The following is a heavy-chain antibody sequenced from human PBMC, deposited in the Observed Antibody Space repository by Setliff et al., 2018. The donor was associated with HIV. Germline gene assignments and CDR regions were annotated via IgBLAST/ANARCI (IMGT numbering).Heavy chain of an antibody. CDR1: GGSISSSSYY. CDR2: IYHSGST. D-gene: IGHD3-10*01. Sequence: SETLSLTCTVSGGSISSSSYYWGWIRQPPGKGLEWIGSIYHSGSTYYNPSLKSRLTISVDTSKNQFSLKLSSVTAADTAVYYCARRKAGWGELFGNWFDPWGQGTLVTVSS. CDR3: ARRKAGWGELFGNWFDP. J-gene: IGHJ5*02. V-gene: IGHV4-39*01.